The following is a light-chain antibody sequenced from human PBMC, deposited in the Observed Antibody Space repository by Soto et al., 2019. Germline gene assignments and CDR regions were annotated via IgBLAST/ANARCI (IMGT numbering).Light chain of an antibody. CDR1: SSDVGGYNY. CDR3: RSYAGSYTWV. Sequence: QSALTQPRSVSGSPGQSVTISCTGTSSDVGGYNYVSGYQHHPGKAPKSMIYDVSKRPSGVPDRFSGSKSGNTASLTISGLHAEDEADYYCRSYAGSYTWVFGGGTKLTVL. V-gene: IGLV2-11*01. CDR2: DVS. J-gene: IGLJ3*02.